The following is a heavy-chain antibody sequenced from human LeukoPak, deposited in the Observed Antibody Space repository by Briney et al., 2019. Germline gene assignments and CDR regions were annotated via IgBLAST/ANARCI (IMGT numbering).Heavy chain of an antibody. V-gene: IGHV3-30*18. CDR3: AKGLIAARLTPFDY. Sequence: GRSLRLSCAASGFTFSSYGMHWVRQAPGKGLEXXAVISYDGSNKYYADSVKGRFTISRDNSKNTLYLQMNSLRAEDTAVYYCAKGLIAARLTPFDYWGQGTLVTVSS. D-gene: IGHD6-6*01. J-gene: IGHJ4*02. CDR2: ISYDGSNK. CDR1: GFTFSSYG.